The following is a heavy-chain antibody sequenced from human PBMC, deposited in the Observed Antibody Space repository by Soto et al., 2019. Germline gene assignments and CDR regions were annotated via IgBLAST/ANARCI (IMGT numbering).Heavy chain of an antibody. CDR3: ARDRGYSSSSGVYYYYGMDV. V-gene: IGHV4-59*01. Sequence: QVQLQESGPGLVKPSETLSLTCTVSGGSISSYYWSWIRQPPGKGLEWIGYIYYSGSTNYNPSLKSRVTISVDTSKNQFSLKLSSVTAADTAVYYCARDRGYSSSSGVYYYYGMDVWGQGTTVTVSS. CDR1: GGSISSYY. CDR2: IYYSGST. D-gene: IGHD6-6*01. J-gene: IGHJ6*02.